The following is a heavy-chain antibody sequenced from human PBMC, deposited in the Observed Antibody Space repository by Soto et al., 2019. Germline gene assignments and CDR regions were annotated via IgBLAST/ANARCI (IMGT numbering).Heavy chain of an antibody. CDR3: AKALWFGVVLSGGYFDY. CDR2: ISGTGDRT. J-gene: IGHJ4*02. D-gene: IGHD3-10*01. Sequence: EVQLLESGGGLVQPGGSLRLSCAASGFTFSSYAMGWVRQTPGKGLEWVSAISGTGDRTFYADSVKGRFTISRDNSKKMWSLQMNRRRSEDMALYYCAKALWFGVVLSGGYFDYWGQGTLVTVSS. V-gene: IGHV3-23*01. CDR1: GFTFSSYA.